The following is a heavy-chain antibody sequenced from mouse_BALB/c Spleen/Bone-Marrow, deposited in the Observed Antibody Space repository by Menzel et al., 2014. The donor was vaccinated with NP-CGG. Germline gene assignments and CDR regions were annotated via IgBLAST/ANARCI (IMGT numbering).Heavy chain of an antibody. Sequence: VQLQQSGAELAKPGASLKMSCKASGYTFTSYWMHWVKQRPGQGLEWIGYINPSNDYTEYNQKFKAKGTLTADKSSSAAYMQLSSLTSENSAVCDGARGADGGSYGFAYWGQGTLVTVSA. CDR3: ARGADGGSYGFAY. D-gene: IGHD1-1*02. CDR2: INPSNDYT. CDR1: GYTFTSYW. V-gene: IGHV1-7*01. J-gene: IGHJ3*01.